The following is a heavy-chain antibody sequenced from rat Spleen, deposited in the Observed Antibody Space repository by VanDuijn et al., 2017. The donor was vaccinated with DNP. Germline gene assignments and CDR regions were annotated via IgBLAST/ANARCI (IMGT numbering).Heavy chain of an antibody. CDR2: LTYDGTTT. J-gene: IGHJ2*01. V-gene: IGHV5-22*01. CDR1: GFTFSDYY. CDR3: VRWNSGHFDY. Sequence: EVQLVESGGGLVQPGRSLKLSCAASGFTFSDYYMAWVRQAPTKGLEWVAYLTYDGTTTYYRDSVKGRFTISRDNAKSTLYLQMNSLRSEDMATYYCVRWNSGHFDYWGQGVMVTVSS. D-gene: IGHD4-3*01.